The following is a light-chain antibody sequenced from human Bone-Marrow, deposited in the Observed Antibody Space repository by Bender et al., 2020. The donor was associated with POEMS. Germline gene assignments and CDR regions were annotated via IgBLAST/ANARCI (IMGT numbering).Light chain of an antibody. V-gene: IGLV2-14*02. Sequence: QSALTQPASVSGSPGQSITISCTGTSSDVGSYKLVSWYQQYPGKAPKLMIYDVSNRPSGVSNRFSGSKSGNTASLTISGLQAEDEADYYCSSYTSGSTLVFGGGTKLTVL. CDR1: SSDVGSYKL. J-gene: IGLJ3*02. CDR2: DVS. CDR3: SSYTSGSTLV.